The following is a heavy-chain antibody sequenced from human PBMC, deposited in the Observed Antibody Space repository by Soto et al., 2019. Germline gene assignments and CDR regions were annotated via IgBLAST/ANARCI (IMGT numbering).Heavy chain of an antibody. Sequence: QVQLVQSVAEVKKPGSSVKVSCKTSGGTFSTYGITWVRQDPGQGLAWMGGIIPIFGTRNYAQNFQGRVTITVDESTKTAYMELSSLRSEDTAIYYCARDGDGLAARDWVQGTMVTVS. J-gene: IGHJ4*02. CDR2: IIPIFGTR. CDR1: GGTFSTYG. CDR3: ARDGDGLAARD. D-gene: IGHD6-6*01. V-gene: IGHV1-69*01.